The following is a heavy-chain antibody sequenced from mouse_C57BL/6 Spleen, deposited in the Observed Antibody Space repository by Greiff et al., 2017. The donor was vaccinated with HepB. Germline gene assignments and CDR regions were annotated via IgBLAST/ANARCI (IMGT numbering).Heavy chain of an antibody. D-gene: IGHD2-3*01. Sequence: VQLQQPGAELVRPGSSVKLSCKASGYTFTSYWMDWVKQRPGQGLEWIGNIYPSDSETHYNQKFKDKATLTVDKSSSTAYMQLSSLTSEDSAVYYCARGGDGSFAYWGQGTLVTVSA. V-gene: IGHV1-61*01. J-gene: IGHJ3*01. CDR2: IYPSDSET. CDR3: ARGGDGSFAY. CDR1: GYTFTSYW.